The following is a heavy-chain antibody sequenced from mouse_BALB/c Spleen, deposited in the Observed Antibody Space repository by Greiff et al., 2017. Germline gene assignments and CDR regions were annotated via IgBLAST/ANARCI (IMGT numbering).Heavy chain of an antibody. CDR3: ALYGSYAMDY. V-gene: IGHV3-2*02. CDR1: GYSITSDYA. CDR2: ISYSGST. J-gene: IGHJ4*01. Sequence: EVMLVESGPGLVKPSQSLSLTCTVTGYSITSDYAWNWIRQFPGNKLEWMGYISYSGSTSYNPSLKSRISITRDTSKNQFFLQLNSVTTEDTATYYCALYGSYAMDYWGQGTSVTVSS. D-gene: IGHD1-1*01.